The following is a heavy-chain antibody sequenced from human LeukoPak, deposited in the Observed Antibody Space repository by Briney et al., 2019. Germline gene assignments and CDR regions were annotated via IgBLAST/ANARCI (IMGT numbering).Heavy chain of an antibody. CDR1: GGSFSGYY. V-gene: IGHV4-34*01. D-gene: IGHD2-2*02. CDR2: INHSGST. Sequence: SETLSLTCAVYGGSFSGYYWSWIRQPPGKGLEWIGEINHSGSTNYNPSLKSRVTISVDTSKNQFSLKLSSVTAADTAVYYCASLGYCSSTSCYTPFDYWGQGTLDTVSS. CDR3: ASLGYCSSTSCYTPFDY. J-gene: IGHJ4*02.